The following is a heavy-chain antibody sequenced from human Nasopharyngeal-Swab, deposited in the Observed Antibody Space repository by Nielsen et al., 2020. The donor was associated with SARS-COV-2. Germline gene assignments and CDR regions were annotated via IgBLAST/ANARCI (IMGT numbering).Heavy chain of an antibody. D-gene: IGHD5-24*01. J-gene: IGHJ4*02. V-gene: IGHV3-30-3*01. Sequence: GGSLRLFCAASGFTFSSYAMHWVRQAPGKGLEWVAVLSYDGSNKYYADSVKGRFTISRDNSKNTLYLQMNSLRAEDTAVYYCARGDGYNYPFDYWGQGTLVTVSS. CDR2: LSYDGSNK. CDR1: GFTFSSYA. CDR3: ARGDGYNYPFDY.